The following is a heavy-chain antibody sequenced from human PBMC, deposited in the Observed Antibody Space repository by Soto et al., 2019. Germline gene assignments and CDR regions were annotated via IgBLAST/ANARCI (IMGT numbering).Heavy chain of an antibody. CDR1: GFTFSSYG. J-gene: IGHJ4*02. CDR3: ARVPHYDILTGPDY. V-gene: IGHV3-30*03. Sequence: GVFLRLSCAASGFTFSSYGMHWVRQAPGKGLEWVAVISYDGSNKYYADSVKGRFTISRDNSKNTLYLQMNSLRAEDTALYYCARVPHYDILTGPDYWGQGTLVTVSS. CDR2: ISYDGSNK. D-gene: IGHD3-9*01.